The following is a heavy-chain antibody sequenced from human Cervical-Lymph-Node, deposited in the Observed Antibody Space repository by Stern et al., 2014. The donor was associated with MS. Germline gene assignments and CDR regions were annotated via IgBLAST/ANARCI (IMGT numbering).Heavy chain of an antibody. Sequence: DVHLVESGGGLVKPGGSLRLSCAASGFTFSSYSMNWVRQAPGQGLEWGSSISSSSSYIYYADSVKGRFTISRDNAKNSLYLQMNSLRAEDTAVYYCAKDRGYGDYVSIHWGQGTLVTVSS. CDR2: ISSSSSYI. CDR1: GFTFSSYS. CDR3: AKDRGYGDYVSIH. J-gene: IGHJ4*02. V-gene: IGHV3-21*04. D-gene: IGHD4-17*01.